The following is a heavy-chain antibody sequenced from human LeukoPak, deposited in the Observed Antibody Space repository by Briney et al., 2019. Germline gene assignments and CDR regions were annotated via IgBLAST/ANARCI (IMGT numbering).Heavy chain of an antibody. J-gene: IGHJ4*02. CDR1: GFTFSSYD. D-gene: IGHD1-14*01. CDR2: IDTVGDT. Sequence: GGSLRLSCAASGFTFSSYDIHWDRQVKGKGLEWVSAIDTVGDTYYPDSVKGRFTISRENAKNSLYLQMNSLRAGDTAVYYCVRENSGANIAELDYWGQGTLVTVSS. V-gene: IGHV3-13*04. CDR3: VRENSGANIAELDY.